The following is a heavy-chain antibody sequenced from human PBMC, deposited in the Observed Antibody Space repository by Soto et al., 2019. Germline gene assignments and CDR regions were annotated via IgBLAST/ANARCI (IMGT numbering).Heavy chain of an antibody. CDR2: MNPNSGNT. CDR3: ATEKTSYGMDV. V-gene: IGHV1-8*02. J-gene: IGHJ6*02. CDR1: GYTFTSYD. Sequence: QVQLVQSGAEVKKPGASVKVSCKASGYTFTSYDINWVRQATGQGLEWMGWMNPNSGNTGSAQNFQGRVTMTRNTSIRTAYMERSSLRSEDTAVYYCATEKTSYGMDVWGQGTTVTVSS.